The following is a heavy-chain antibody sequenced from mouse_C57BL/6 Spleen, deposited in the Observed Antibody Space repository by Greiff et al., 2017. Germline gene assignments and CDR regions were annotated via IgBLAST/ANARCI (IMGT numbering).Heavy chain of an antibody. CDR1: GYTFTSYW. D-gene: IGHD1-1*01. CDR2: INPSNGGT. Sequence: QVQLQQPGTELVKPGASVKLSCKASGYTFTSYWMHWVKQRPGQGLEWIGNINPSNGGTNYNEKFKSKATLTVDKSSSTAYMQLSSLTSDDSAVYYGARGATVVATHFDYWGQGTTLTVSS. J-gene: IGHJ2*01. V-gene: IGHV1-53*01. CDR3: ARGATVVATHFDY.